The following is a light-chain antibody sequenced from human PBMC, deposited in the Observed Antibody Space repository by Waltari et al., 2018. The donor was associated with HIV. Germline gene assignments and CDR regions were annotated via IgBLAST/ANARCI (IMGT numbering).Light chain of an antibody. CDR1: SAGYD. CDR3: QSYDSSLSSSV. Sequence: QSDLTQPRSVSGAPGQRVTISCSGVSAGYDVHWYQHLPGTAPKLLIYGNINQPSGVPDRLSGSKSAPLASLAITELQAEDEPDYYGQSYDSSLSSSVFGGGTRLTGL. J-gene: IGLJ2*01. V-gene: IGLV1-40*01. CDR2: GNI.